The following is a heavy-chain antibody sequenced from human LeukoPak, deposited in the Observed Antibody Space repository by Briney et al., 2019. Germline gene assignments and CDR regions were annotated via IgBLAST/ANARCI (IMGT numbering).Heavy chain of an antibody. D-gene: IGHD1-26*01. V-gene: IGHV3-11*04. CDR1: GFIFSDYY. J-gene: IGHJ4*02. CDR2: ISSSGSTI. Sequence: PGGSLRLSCAASGFIFSDYYMSWIRQAPGKGLEWVSYISSSGSTIHYADSVKGRFTISRDNAKNSLYLQMNSLRAEDTAVYYCARDVSGSYFMGTLYYFDYWGQGTLVTVSS. CDR3: ARDVSGSYFMGTLYYFDY.